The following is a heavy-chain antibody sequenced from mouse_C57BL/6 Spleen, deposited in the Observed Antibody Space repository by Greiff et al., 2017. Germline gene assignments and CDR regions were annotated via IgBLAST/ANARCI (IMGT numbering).Heavy chain of an antibody. CDR3: ARDYYCGSSPFAY. V-gene: IGHV5-17*01. Sequence: VQLKESGGGLVKPGGSLKLSCAASGFTFSDYGMHWVRQAPEKGLEWVAYISSGSSTIYYADTVKGRFTISRDNAKNTLFLQMTSLRSEDTAMYYCARDYYCGSSPFAYWGQGTLVTVSA. CDR2: ISSGSSTI. J-gene: IGHJ3*01. D-gene: IGHD1-1*01. CDR1: GFTFSDYG.